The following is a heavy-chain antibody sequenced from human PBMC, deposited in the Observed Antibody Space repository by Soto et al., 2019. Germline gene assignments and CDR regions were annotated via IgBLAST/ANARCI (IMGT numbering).Heavy chain of an antibody. J-gene: IGHJ4*02. CDR3: ARDVWFSLDS. CDR1: GFTFSSYE. D-gene: IGHD3-9*01. V-gene: IGHV3-48*03. Sequence: GGSLRLSCAASGFTFSSYEMNWVRQAPGKGLEWVSYISSSEAYYVDSLEGRFTISRDNAKNLLFLEMKSLRVDDTAVYYCARDVWFSLDSWGRGTLVTVSS. CDR2: ISSSEA.